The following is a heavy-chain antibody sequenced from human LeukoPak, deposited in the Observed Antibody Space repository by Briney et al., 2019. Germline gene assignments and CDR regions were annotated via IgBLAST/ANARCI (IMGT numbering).Heavy chain of an antibody. D-gene: IGHD5-18*01. J-gene: IGHJ4*02. CDR1: GGSFSGYY. CDR3: ARGADTADDY. V-gene: IGHV4-34*01. Sequence: SETLSLTCAVYGGSFSGYYWSWIRQPPGKGLEWIGEINHSGSTNYNPSLKSRVTISVDTSKNQFSLKLSSVTAADTAVYYCARGADTADDYWGQGTLVTVSS. CDR2: INHSGST.